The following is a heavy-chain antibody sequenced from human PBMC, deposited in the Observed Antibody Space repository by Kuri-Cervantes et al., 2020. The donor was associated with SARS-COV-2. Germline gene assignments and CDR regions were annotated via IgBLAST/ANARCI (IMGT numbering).Heavy chain of an antibody. CDR2: ISSSGSTI. CDR3: ASEASGMYYYDSSGYYYFDY. J-gene: IGHJ4*02. D-gene: IGHD3-22*01. V-gene: IGHV3-11*04. CDR1: GFTFSDYY. Sequence: GESLKISCAASGFTFSDYYMSWIRQAPGKGLEWVSYISSSGSTIYYADSVKGRFTISRDNAKNSLYLQMNSLRAEDTAVYYCASEASGMYYYDSSGYYYFDYWGQGTLVTVSS.